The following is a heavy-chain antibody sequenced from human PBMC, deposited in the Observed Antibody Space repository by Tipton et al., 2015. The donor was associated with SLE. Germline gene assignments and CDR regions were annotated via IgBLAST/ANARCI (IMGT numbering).Heavy chain of an antibody. V-gene: IGHV5-51*01. D-gene: IGHD3-10*01. Sequence: QLVQSGAEVKKPGESLKISCEASGYNFTNYWIAWVRQMPGKGLEWMGTIYPGDSDTRYSPSFQGQVTISADKSISTAYLQWGRLKASDTALYYCARHPGAGDFDYWGQGTLVTVSS. J-gene: IGHJ4*02. CDR2: IYPGDSDT. CDR1: GYNFTNYW. CDR3: ARHPGAGDFDY.